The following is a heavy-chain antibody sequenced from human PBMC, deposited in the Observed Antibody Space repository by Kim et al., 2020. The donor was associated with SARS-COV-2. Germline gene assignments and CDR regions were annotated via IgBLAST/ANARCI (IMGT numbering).Heavy chain of an antibody. CDR1: GFTFSSYA. D-gene: IGHD4-4*01. Sequence: GGSLRLSCAASGFTFSSYAMHWVRQAPGKGLEWVAVISYDGSNKYYADSVKGRFTISRDNSKNTLYLQMNSLRAEDTAVYYCARDRSSRETTFDYWGQGTLVTVSS. CDR2: ISYDGSNK. V-gene: IGHV3-30*04. CDR3: ARDRSSRETTFDY. J-gene: IGHJ4*02.